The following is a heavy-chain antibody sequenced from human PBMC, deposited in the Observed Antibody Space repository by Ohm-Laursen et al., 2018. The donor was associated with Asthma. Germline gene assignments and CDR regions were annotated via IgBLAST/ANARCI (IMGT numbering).Heavy chain of an antibody. CDR3: VRDVVDRFDF. CDR2: IYIRNT. CDR1: GYSLSRYA. Sequence: ATVKISCKAPGYSLSRYAISWVRQAPGQRPEWMGWIYIRNTNYAPKFRDRITLSTDTSTNTAYMDLRSLRSDDTAVYYCVRDVVDRFDFWGQGSLVIVSS. J-gene: IGHJ4*02. D-gene: IGHD2-21*01. V-gene: IGHV1-18*04.